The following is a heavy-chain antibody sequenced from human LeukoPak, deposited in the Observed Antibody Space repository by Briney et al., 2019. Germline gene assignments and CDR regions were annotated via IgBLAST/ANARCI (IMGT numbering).Heavy chain of an antibody. V-gene: IGHV4-59*08. D-gene: IGHD3-10*01. Sequence: SETLSLTCTVSGGSISSYYWSWIRQPPGKGLEWIGYIYYSGSTNYNPSLKSRVTISVDTSKNQFSLKLSSVTAADTAVYYCARAMSMVRGIIITPLPDYWGQGTLVTVPS. CDR2: IYYSGST. CDR3: ARAMSMVRGIIITPLPDY. J-gene: IGHJ4*02. CDR1: GGSISSYY.